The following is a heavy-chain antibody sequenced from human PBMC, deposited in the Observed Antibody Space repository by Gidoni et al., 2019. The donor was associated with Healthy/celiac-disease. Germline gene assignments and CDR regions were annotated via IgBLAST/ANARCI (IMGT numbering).Heavy chain of an antibody. J-gene: IGHJ3*02. Sequence: EVQLVESGGGLVQPGGSLSLPCAASGFPFSSYSMTWVRQAPGKGLEWVSYISSSSSTIYYADSVKGRFTISRDNAKNSLYLQMNSLRDEDTAVYYCARPGGIAAAGNLHAFDIWGQGTMVTVSS. D-gene: IGHD6-13*01. CDR2: ISSSSSTI. V-gene: IGHV3-48*02. CDR3: ARPGGIAAAGNLHAFDI. CDR1: GFPFSSYS.